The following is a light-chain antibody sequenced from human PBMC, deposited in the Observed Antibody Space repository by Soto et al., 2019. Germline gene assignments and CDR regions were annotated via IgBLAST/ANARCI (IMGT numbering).Light chain of an antibody. CDR3: QQRSNWPRLT. V-gene: IGKV3-11*01. CDR1: QSVSSY. J-gene: IGKJ4*01. Sequence: EIVLTQSPATLSLSPGERATPSCRASQSVSSYLAWYQQKPGQAPRLLIYDASNRDTGIPARFSGSGSGTEYTLTISSLEHEDFAVYYCQQRSNWPRLTFGGGTKVEIK. CDR2: DAS.